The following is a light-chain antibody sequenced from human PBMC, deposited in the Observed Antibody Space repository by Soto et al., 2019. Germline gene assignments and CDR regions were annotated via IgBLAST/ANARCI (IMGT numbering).Light chain of an antibody. CDR2: KAS. V-gene: IGKV1-5*03. CDR1: QSISSW. J-gene: IGKJ3*01. CDR3: QQYKSYSLT. Sequence: DIQMTQSPSTLSASVGDRVTITCRATQSISSWLAWYQQKPGKAPKRLIYKASSLESGVPSRFSGSGSGTDFTLTISSLQPDDFATYYCQQYKSYSLTFGPGTKVHIK.